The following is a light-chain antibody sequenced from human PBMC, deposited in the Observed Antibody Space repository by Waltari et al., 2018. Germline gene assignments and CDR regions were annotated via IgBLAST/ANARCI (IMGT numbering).Light chain of an antibody. J-gene: IGKJ4*01. CDR1: QSVDSK. CDR2: ASS. Sequence: EIVITQSPAALSVSSGERVTLSCRASQSVDSKLAWYQQKPGQAPRLLIYASSTRATGIPARVSGGGSGTEFTLTISSLQSEDFAVYYCQQYNNWPLTFGGGTKVEIK. V-gene: IGKV3-15*01. CDR3: QQYNNWPLT.